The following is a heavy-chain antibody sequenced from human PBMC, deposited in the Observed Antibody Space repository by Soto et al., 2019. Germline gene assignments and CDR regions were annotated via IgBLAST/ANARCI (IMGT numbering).Heavy chain of an antibody. CDR3: ARDGPPPYYYYGMDV. CDR1: GGSISSGDYY. CDR2: IYYSGST. Sequence: PSETLSLTCTVSGGSISSGDYYWSWIRQPPGKGLEWIGYIYYSGSTYYNPSLKSRVTISVDTSKNQFSLKLSSVTAADTAVYYCARDGPPPYYYYGMDVWGQGTTVTVSS. J-gene: IGHJ6*02. V-gene: IGHV4-30-4*01.